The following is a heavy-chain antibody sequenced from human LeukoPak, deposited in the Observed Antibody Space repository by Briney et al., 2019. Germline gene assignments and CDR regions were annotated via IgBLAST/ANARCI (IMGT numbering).Heavy chain of an antibody. J-gene: IGHJ4*02. Sequence: GGSLRLSCAASGFTFDDYAMHWVRQAPGKGLEWVSGISWNSGSIGYADSVKGRFTISRDNAKNSLYLQMNSLRAEDTALYYCAKDISDFWSGLDYWGQGTLVTVSS. CDR2: ISWNSGSI. D-gene: IGHD3-3*01. V-gene: IGHV3-9*01. CDR3: AKDISDFWSGLDY. CDR1: GFTFDDYA.